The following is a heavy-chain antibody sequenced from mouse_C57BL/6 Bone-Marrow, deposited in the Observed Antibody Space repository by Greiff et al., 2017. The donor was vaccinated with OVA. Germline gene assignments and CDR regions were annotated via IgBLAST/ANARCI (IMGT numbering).Heavy chain of an antibody. J-gene: IGHJ1*03. D-gene: IGHD2-2*01. V-gene: IGHV2-5*01. Sequence: QVQLQQSGPGLVQPSQSLSITCTVSGFSLTSYGVHWVRQSPGKGLEWLGVIWRGGSTDYNAAFMSRLSITKDNAKSQVFFKMNSLQADDTAIYYCAKKGWLRPSYWYFDVWGTGTTVTVSS. CDR1: GFSLTSYG. CDR2: IWRGGST. CDR3: AKKGWLRPSYWYFDV.